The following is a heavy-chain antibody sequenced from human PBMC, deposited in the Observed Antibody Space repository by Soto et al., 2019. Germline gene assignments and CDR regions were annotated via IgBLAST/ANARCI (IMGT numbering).Heavy chain of an antibody. CDR1: GFSLSTSGVG. J-gene: IGHJ1*01. V-gene: IGHV2-5*02. CDR3: AHSRRSVAGTLSEYFQH. Sequence: SGPTLVNPTQTLTLTCTFSGFSLSTSGVGVGWIRQPPGKALEWLALIYWDDDKRYSPSLKSRLTITKDTSKNQVVLTMTNMDPVDTATYYCAHSRRSVAGTLSEYFQHWGQGTLVTVSS. D-gene: IGHD6-19*01. CDR2: IYWDDDK.